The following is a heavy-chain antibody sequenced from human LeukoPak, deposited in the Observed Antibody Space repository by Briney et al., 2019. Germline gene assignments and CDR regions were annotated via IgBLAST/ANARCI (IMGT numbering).Heavy chain of an antibody. CDR2: IMPGGHI. CDR1: GFSVDSVF. Sequence: GGSLRLSCRASGFSVDSVFMNWVRQPPGKGLEWVSFIMPGGHIDYTDSVKGRFTITRDSFKNTLSLQMNSLRVDDSAVYYCARGNSATTTFDFWGQGTLVTVSS. CDR3: ARGNSATTTFDF. D-gene: IGHD4-17*01. J-gene: IGHJ4*02. V-gene: IGHV3-66*01.